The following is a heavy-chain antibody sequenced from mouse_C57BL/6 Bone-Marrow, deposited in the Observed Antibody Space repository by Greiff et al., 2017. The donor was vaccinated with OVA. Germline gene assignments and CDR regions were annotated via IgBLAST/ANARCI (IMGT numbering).Heavy chain of an antibody. CDR3: ATQLLRSYFDY. CDR2: IDPSDSYT. V-gene: IGHV1-69*01. CDR1: GYTFTSYW. Sequence: QVQLQQSGAELVMPGASVKLSCKASGYTFTSYWMHWVKQRPGQGLEWIGEIDPSDSYTNYNQKFKGKSTLTVDKSSSTAYMQLSSLTSEDSAVYYCATQLLRSYFDYGGQGTTLTVSS. D-gene: IGHD1-1*01. J-gene: IGHJ2*01.